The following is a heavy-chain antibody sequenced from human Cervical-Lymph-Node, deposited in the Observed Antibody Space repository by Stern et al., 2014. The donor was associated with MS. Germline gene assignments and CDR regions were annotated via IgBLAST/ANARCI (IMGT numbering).Heavy chain of an antibody. V-gene: IGHV2-5*02. D-gene: IGHD1-7*01. Sequence: QITLKESGLTLVKPTQPLPLTCTFSGFSLSTSGVGVGWIRQPPGKALEWLALTYWDDDKRYSPSLKSRLTITKDTSKNQVVLIMTNMDPVDTATYYCAHRPRPWNYVDWFDPWGQGTLVTVSS. CDR2: TYWDDDK. CDR1: GFSLSTSGVG. CDR3: AHRPRPWNYVDWFDP. J-gene: IGHJ5*02.